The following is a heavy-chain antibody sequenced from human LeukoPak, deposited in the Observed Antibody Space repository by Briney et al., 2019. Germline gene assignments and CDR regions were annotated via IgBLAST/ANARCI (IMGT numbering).Heavy chain of an antibody. CDR3: ARSSAWAHFDN. V-gene: IGHV1-8*01. D-gene: IGHD2-15*01. CDR1: GYTFTSYD. J-gene: IGHJ4*02. Sequence: ASVKVSCKASGYTFTSYDIIWVRQATGQGLEWMGWMNPNTGYTGYAHQFQGRITMTRNTAISTAYMDLSSPNSQDTAVYYCARSSAWAHFDNWGQGTLVTVSS. CDR2: MNPNTGYT.